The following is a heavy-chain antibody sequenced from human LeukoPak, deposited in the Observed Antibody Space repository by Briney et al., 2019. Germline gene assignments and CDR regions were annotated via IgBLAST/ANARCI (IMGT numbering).Heavy chain of an antibody. Sequence: SETLSLTCTVSGGSSSSYYWSWIRQPPGKGLEGMGYIYYSGSTNYNPSLKSRVTISVDTSKNQFSLKLSSVTAADTAVYYCAREGTVTLAWAFDIWGQGTMVTVSS. CDR2: IYYSGST. D-gene: IGHD4-17*01. CDR3: AREGTVTLAWAFDI. V-gene: IGHV4-59*01. J-gene: IGHJ3*02. CDR1: GGSSSSYY.